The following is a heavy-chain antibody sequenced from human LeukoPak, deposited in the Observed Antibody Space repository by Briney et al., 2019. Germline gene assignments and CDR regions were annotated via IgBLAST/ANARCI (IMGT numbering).Heavy chain of an antibody. V-gene: IGHV1-69*06. J-gene: IGHJ5*02. Sequence: SVKVSCKASGGTFSSYAISWVRQAPGQGLEWMGGIIPIFGTANYAQKFQGRVTITADKSTSTAYMELSSLRSEDTAVYYCARGIRRGVYWFDPWGQGTLVTVSS. CDR1: GGTFSSYA. D-gene: IGHD5/OR15-5a*01. CDR2: IIPIFGTA. CDR3: ARGIRRGVYWFDP.